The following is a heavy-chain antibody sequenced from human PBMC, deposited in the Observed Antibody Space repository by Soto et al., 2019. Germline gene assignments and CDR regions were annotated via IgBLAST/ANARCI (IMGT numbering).Heavy chain of an antibody. CDR1: GFPFSSRA. CDR2: ISGSGTIT. V-gene: IGHV3-23*01. D-gene: IGHD2-15*01. CDR3: AEWARYCSGADCRA. J-gene: IGHJ5*02. Sequence: EVQLLESGGGLVQPGGSLRLSCAASGFPFSSRAMSWVRQAPGKGLEWVSAISGSGTITYYADSVKGRFTISRDTSKNTLDLQMTSLRADDTAVYYCAEWARYCSGADCRAWGQGTLVTVSS.